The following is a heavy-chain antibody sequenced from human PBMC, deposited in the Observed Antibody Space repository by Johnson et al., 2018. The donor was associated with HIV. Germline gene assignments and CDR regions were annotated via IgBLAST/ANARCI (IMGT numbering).Heavy chain of an antibody. Sequence: QVQLVESGGGVVQPGRSLRLSCAASGFTFSSYAMHWVRQAPGKGLEWVAVISYDGSDKYYADSVKGRFTISRDNSKKTLYMQMNSLRAEDTAVYYCAKDADRFLEWVEAFDIWGQGTMVTVSS. CDR2: ISYDGSDK. CDR3: AKDADRFLEWVEAFDI. J-gene: IGHJ3*02. D-gene: IGHD3-3*01. CDR1: GFTFSSYA. V-gene: IGHV3-30*04.